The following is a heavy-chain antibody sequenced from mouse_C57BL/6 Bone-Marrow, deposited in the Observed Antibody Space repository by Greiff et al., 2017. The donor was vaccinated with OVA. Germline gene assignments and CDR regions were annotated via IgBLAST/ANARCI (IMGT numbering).Heavy chain of an antibody. CDR2: IYPGNSDT. CDR1: GYTFTSYW. V-gene: IGHV1-5*01. CDR3: TRRALRRRCYAMDY. J-gene: IGHJ4*01. Sequence: EVQLQQSGTVLARPGASVKMSCKTSGYTFTSYWMHWVKQRPGQGLEWIGAIYPGNSDTSYNQKFKGKAKLTAVTSASTAYMELSSLTNEDSAVYYCTRRALRRRCYAMDYWGQGTSVTVSS. D-gene: IGHD2-4*01.